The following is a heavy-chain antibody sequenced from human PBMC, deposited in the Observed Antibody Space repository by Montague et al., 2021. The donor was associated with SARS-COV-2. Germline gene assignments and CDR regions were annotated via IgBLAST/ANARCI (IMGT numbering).Heavy chain of an antibody. CDR1: GGSISSVNYY. CDR2: IYYSGST. D-gene: IGHD6-19*01. Sequence: SETLSLTCTVSGGSISSVNYYWSWIRQPPGKGLEWIGYIYYSGSTIYNPSLKSRVTISIDTSKNQFSLKLNSVTAADTAVYYCAGRPTPSYSSGWYLFYYAMDVWGQGTTVTVSS. J-gene: IGHJ6*02. CDR3: AGRPTPSYSSGWYLFYYAMDV. V-gene: IGHV4-61*01.